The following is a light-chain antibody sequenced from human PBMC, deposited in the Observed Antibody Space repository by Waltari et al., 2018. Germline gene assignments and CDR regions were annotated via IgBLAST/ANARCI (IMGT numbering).Light chain of an antibody. CDR2: NVS. Sequence: QSALTQPASVSGSPGQSITISCTGTSSDIGAYNYVAWFQQNPGRTPKLIIHNVSNRPSGVSNRFSGSKSGNTASLTISGLQAEDDADYYCISYTTSSTYVFGSGTKATVL. CDR3: ISYTTSSTYV. V-gene: IGLV2-14*01. J-gene: IGLJ1*01. CDR1: SSDIGAYNY.